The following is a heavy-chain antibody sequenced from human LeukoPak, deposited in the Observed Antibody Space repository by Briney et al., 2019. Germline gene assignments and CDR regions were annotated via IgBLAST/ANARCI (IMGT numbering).Heavy chain of an antibody. CDR1: GGSISSSSYY. V-gene: IGHV4-39*07. CDR2: IYYSGST. J-gene: IGHJ4*02. Sequence: PSETLSLTCTVSGGSISSSSYYWGWIRQPPGKGLEWIGSIYYSGSTYYNPSLKSRVTISVDTSKNQFSLKLSSVTAADTAVYYCARGFDILTGSPHYYFDYWGQGTLVTVSS. D-gene: IGHD3-9*01. CDR3: ARGFDILTGSPHYYFDY.